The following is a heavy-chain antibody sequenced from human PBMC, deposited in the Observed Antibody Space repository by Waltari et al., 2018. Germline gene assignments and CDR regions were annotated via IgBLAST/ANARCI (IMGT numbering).Heavy chain of an antibody. Sequence: QLHLQEAGPGLVKPSETLSLTCSVSGGSIISNRHYWAWIRQPPGKGLEWTATISYTGTTYYNPSLRSRVTISVDMAKNPFSLKLTSVTPADTAVYYCATYVGASSGTAAFDVWGQGTMVTVSS. CDR1: GGSIISNRHY. D-gene: IGHD3-16*01. CDR3: ATYVGASSGTAAFDV. V-gene: IGHV4-39*01. J-gene: IGHJ3*01. CDR2: ISYTGTT.